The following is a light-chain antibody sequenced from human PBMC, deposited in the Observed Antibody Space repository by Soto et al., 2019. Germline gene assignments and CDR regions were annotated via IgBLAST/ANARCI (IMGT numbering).Light chain of an antibody. CDR2: DNN. CDR1: SSNIGNSF. J-gene: IGLJ1*01. Sequence: QSVLTQPPSVSAAPGRTVTISCSGSSSNIGNSFVSWYQQLPGTAPRLLIYDNNERPSGIPDRFSGSKSGTSATLGITGLQTGDEADYYCGAWDGGLSAFVLGTGTKVTVL. V-gene: IGLV1-51*01. CDR3: GAWDGGLSAFV.